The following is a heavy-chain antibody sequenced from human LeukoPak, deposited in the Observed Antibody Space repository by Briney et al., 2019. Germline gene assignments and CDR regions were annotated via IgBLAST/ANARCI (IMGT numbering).Heavy chain of an antibody. Sequence: WISAYNGNTNYAQKLQGRVTMTTDTSTSTAYMELRSLRSDDTAVYYCARDRPGAAAGDYWGQGTLVTVSS. CDR3: ARDRPGAAAGDY. J-gene: IGHJ4*02. CDR2: ISAYNGNT. V-gene: IGHV1-18*01. D-gene: IGHD6-13*01.